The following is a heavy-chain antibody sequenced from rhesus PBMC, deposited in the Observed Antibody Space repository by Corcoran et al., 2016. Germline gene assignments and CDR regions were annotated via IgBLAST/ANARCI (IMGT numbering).Heavy chain of an antibody. V-gene: IGHV5-43*01. CDR3: AKVGYCTSTTCYDGLDAFDF. J-gene: IGHJ3*01. CDR1: GYRFTGSG. CDR2: IYPGDSDT. Sequence: ELQLVQSGAEVKEPGESLRISCTTSGYRFTGSGISWVRQMPGKGLEWMGSIYPGDSDTRYNPSFQGHVTISADKSISTTYLQWSSLKASDTATYYCAKVGYCTSTTCYDGLDAFDFWGQGLRVTVSS. D-gene: IGHD2-2*01.